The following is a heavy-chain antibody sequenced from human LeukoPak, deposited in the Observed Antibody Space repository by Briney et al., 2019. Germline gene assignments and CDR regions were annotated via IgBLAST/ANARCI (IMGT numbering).Heavy chain of an antibody. CDR3: ARVSSGGYFHTYYFDY. Sequence: PSETLSLTCTVSGGSINGYYWSWIRQPPGKGLEWIGYIRCCGTTNYSPSLKSRATISVDTSKNQFSLNLISVTAADTAIYYCARVSSGGYFHTYYFDYWGQGTLVTVSS. J-gene: IGHJ4*02. D-gene: IGHD3-22*01. CDR2: IRCCGTT. CDR1: GGSINGYY. V-gene: IGHV4-59*01.